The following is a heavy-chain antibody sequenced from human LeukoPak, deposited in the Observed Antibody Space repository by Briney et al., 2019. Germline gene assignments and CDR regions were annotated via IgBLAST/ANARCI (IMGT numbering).Heavy chain of an antibody. D-gene: IGHD3-22*01. CDR2: IYHSGST. Sequence: PLQTLSLTCAVSGGSISSGGYSWSWIRQPPGKGLEWIGYIYHSGSTYYNPSLKSRVTISVDRSKNQFSLKLSSVTAADTAVYYCARTGSTYYYDTDAFDIWGQGTMVTVSS. CDR3: ARTGSTYYYDTDAFDI. V-gene: IGHV4-30-2*01. J-gene: IGHJ3*02. CDR1: GGSISSGGYS.